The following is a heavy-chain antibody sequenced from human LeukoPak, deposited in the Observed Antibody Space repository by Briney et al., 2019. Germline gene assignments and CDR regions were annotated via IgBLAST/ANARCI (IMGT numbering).Heavy chain of an antibody. CDR2: ISYDGSNK. CDR1: GFTFSSYD. V-gene: IGHV3-30*03. D-gene: IGHD3-22*01. J-gene: IGHJ4*02. CDR3: ARGSPSYYYDSSGYGYYFDY. Sequence: GGSLRLSCAASGFTFSSYDMHWVRQAPGKGLGWVAVISYDGSNKYYADSVKGRFTISRDNSKNTLYLQMNSLRAEDTAVYYCARGSPSYYYDSSGYGYYFDYWGQGTLVTVSS.